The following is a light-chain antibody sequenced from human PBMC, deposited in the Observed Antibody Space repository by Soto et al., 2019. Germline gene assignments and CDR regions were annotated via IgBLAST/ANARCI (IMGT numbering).Light chain of an antibody. J-gene: IGLJ2*01. V-gene: IGLV3-9*01. CDR3: QVGDSSTV. CDR1: NIGSKN. Sequence: SYELTQPLSVSVALGQTARITCGGNNIGSKNVHWYQQKPGQAPVLVIYRDSNRPSGIPERFSGSNSGNTATLTIRRAQAGDEADYYCQVGDSSTVFGGGTKVTVL. CDR2: RDS.